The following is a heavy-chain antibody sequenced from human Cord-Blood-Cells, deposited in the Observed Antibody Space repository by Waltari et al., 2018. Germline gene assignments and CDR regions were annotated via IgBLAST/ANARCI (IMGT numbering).Heavy chain of an antibody. V-gene: IGHV1-3*01. J-gene: IGHJ3*02. CDR2: INDGNGNT. CDR3: ARVSRTEYCSSTSCYAFDI. D-gene: IGHD2-2*01. Sequence: QVQLVQSGAEVKKPGASVKVSCKASGSTFTSYAMHWVRQAPAQRLEWMGWINDGNGNTKYSRKFQGRVTITRDTSASTAYMELSSLRSEDTAVYYCARVSRTEYCSSTSCYAFDIWGQGTMVTVSS. CDR1: GSTFTSYA.